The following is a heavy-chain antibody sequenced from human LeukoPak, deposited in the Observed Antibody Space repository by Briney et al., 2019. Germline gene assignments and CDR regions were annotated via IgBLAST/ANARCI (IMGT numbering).Heavy chain of an antibody. D-gene: IGHD4-23*01. Sequence: GGSLRLSCAASGFTFNNHAMTWVRQAPGKGLEWVSGISASSSSTYYADSVKGRFTISRDNSKNALYLQMNSLRAEDTAVYYCAKGDGDGGKFDYWGQGTLVTVSS. V-gene: IGHV3-23*01. J-gene: IGHJ4*02. CDR1: GFTFNNHA. CDR3: AKGDGDGGKFDY. CDR2: ISASSSST.